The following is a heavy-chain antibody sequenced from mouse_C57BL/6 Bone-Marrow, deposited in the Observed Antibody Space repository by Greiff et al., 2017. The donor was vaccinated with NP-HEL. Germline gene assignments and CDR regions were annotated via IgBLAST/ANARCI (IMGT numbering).Heavy chain of an antibody. J-gene: IGHJ1*03. CDR2: ISSGGSYT. Sequence: EVMLVESGGDLVKPGGSLKLSCAASGFTFSSYGMSWVRQTPDKRLAWVATISSGGSYTYYPDSVKGRSPISRDNAKNTLYLQMSSLTCEDTAMSYCARRGYGSSYYWYFDVWGTGTTVTVSS. CDR1: GFTFSSYG. V-gene: IGHV5-6*02. CDR3: ARRGYGSSYYWYFDV. D-gene: IGHD1-1*01.